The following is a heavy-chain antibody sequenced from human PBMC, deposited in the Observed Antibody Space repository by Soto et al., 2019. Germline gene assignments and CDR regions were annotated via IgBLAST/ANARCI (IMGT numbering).Heavy chain of an antibody. J-gene: IGHJ4*02. Sequence: EVQLVESGGGWVKPGGSVRLPCAASGFTFSNAWMSWVRQAPGKGLEWVGRIKSKSAGGTTEYDAPVKDRFTISRDDSKNTLYLQMNSLKIEDTALYYCAGGHRSSGKIFDSWGQGTLVTVSS. CDR3: AGGHRSSGKIFDS. D-gene: IGHD3-22*01. CDR2: IKSKSAGGTT. V-gene: IGHV3-15*01. CDR1: GFTFSNAW.